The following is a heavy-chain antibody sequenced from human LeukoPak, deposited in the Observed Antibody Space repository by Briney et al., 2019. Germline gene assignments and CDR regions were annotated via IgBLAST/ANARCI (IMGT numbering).Heavy chain of an antibody. Sequence: ASVKAFCSASGYTLTGFHLHLRRRPTRRGLKWMGWINPSSGRTKIAQKSEGRVPMTTDTSTSTAYMDLGRLRPDDTAVYYCARGIVLLVVEVAVPPYFDYWGQGTLVAVSS. D-gene: IGHD3-22*01. CDR1: GYTLTGFH. J-gene: IGHJ4*02. CDR2: INPSSGRT. V-gene: IGHV1-2*02. CDR3: ARGIVLLVVEVAVPPYFDY.